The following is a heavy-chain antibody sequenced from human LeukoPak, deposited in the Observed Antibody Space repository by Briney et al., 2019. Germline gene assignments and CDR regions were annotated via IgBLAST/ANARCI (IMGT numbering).Heavy chain of an antibody. Sequence: SETLSLTCTVSGGSISSSSYYWGWIRQPPGKGLEWIGSIYYSGSTYYNPSLKSRVTISVDTSKNQFSLKLSSVTAADTAVYYCARHSRDSSGWYSIVGARQLDYWGQGTLVTVSS. CDR1: GGSISSSSYY. J-gene: IGHJ4*02. V-gene: IGHV4-39*01. D-gene: IGHD6-19*01. CDR2: IYYSGST. CDR3: ARHSRDSSGWYSIVGARQLDY.